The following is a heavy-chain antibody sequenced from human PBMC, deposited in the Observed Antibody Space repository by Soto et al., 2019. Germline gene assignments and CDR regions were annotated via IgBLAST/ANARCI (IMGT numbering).Heavy chain of an antibody. CDR2: IYYSGST. J-gene: IGHJ3*02. CDR1: GGSISSYY. V-gene: IGHV4-59*08. D-gene: IGHD6-13*01. Sequence: SETLSLTCTVSGGSISSYYWSWIRQPPGKGLEWIGYIYYSGSTNYNPSLKSRVTISVDTSKNQFSLKLSSVTAADTAVYYCVRGSSSWDHDAFDIWGQGTMVTVSS. CDR3: VRGSSSWDHDAFDI.